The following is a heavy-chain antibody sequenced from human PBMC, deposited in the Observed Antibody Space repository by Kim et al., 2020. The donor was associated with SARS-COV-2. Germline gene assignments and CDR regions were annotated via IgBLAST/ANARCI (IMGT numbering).Heavy chain of an antibody. J-gene: IGHJ6*02. CDR3: ARGIQRENGAMDV. Sequence: SETLSLTCAVYGGSFSGYYWSWIRQPPGKGLEWIGEINHSGSTNYNPSLKSRVTISVDTSKNQFSLKLSSVTAADTAVYYCARGIQRENGAMDVWGQGTTVTVSS. CDR2: INHSGST. CDR1: GGSFSGYY. V-gene: IGHV4-34*01. D-gene: IGHD5-18*01.